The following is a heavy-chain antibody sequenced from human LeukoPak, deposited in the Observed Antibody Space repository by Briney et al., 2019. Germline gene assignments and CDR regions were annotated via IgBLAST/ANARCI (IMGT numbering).Heavy chain of an antibody. J-gene: IGHJ5*02. CDR3: ARPYYYDSRIDP. Sequence: SQSLSLTCTVSGGSISSGDYYWSWIRQPPGKGLEWIAYMYYSGSTYYNPSLKSRVTMSADTSKNQLSLKLSSVTAADTAVYYCARPYYYDSRIDPWGQGILVTVSS. V-gene: IGHV4-30-4*01. D-gene: IGHD3-22*01. CDR1: GGSISSGDYY. CDR2: MYYSGST.